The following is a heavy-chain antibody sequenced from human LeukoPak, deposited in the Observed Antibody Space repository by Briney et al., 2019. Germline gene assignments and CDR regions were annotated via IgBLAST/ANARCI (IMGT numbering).Heavy chain of an antibody. J-gene: IGHJ4*02. CDR2: ISSSSSTI. CDR3: ARGPNSNWSGLDF. Sequence: GGSLRLSCAASGFTFSSYSMNWVRQAPGKGLEWVSYISSSSSTIYYADSVKGRFTISRDNAKNSLYLQMNSLRAEDTAVYYCARGPNSNWSGLDFWGQGTLLTVSS. D-gene: IGHD6-6*01. V-gene: IGHV3-48*01. CDR1: GFTFSSYS.